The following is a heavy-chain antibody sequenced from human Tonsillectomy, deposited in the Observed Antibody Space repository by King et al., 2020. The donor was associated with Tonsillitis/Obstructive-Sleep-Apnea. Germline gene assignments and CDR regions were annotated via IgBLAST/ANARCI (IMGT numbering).Heavy chain of an antibody. CDR1: GYSFTSYW. Sequence: QLVQSGAEVKKPGESLRISCKGSGYSFTSYWISWVRQMPGKGLEWMGRIDPSDSYTNYSPSFQGHVTISADKSISTAYLQWSSLKASDTAMYYCGRLGYCSSTSCYYYYGMDVWGQGTTVTVSS. CDR2: IDPSDSYT. J-gene: IGHJ6*02. CDR3: GRLGYCSSTSCYYYYGMDV. D-gene: IGHD2-2*01. V-gene: IGHV5-10-1*01.